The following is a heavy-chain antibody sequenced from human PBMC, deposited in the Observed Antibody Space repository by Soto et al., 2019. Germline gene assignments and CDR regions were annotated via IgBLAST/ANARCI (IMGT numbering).Heavy chain of an antibody. CDR3: TRDPLRVAISQTNATDV. Sequence: QLVESGGGLVQPGGSLRLSCAASGFDFSSFSMNWVRQAPGKGLEWVSYISSTTTTIYYADSVKGRFTISRDSVENTLYLQMHSLRDEDTAVYYSTRDPLRVAISQTNATDVWGHGTTVTVSS. CDR2: ISSTTTTI. V-gene: IGHV3-48*02. J-gene: IGHJ6*02. CDR1: GFDFSSFS. D-gene: IGHD5-12*01.